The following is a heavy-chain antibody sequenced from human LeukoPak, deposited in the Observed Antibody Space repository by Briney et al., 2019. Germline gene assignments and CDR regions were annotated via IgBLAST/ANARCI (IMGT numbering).Heavy chain of an antibody. J-gene: IGHJ4*02. Sequence: PSETPSLTCTVSGGSISSSSYYWGWIRQPPGKGLEWIGSIYYSGSTYYNPSLKSRVTISVDTSKNQFSLKLSSVTAADTAVYYCARHGVAAAAPYFDYWGQGTLVTVSS. D-gene: IGHD6-13*01. V-gene: IGHV4-39*01. CDR2: IYYSGST. CDR1: GGSISSSSYY. CDR3: ARHGVAAAAPYFDY.